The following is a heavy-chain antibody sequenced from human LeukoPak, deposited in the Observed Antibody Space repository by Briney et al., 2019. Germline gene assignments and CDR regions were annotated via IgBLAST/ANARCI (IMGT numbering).Heavy chain of an antibody. Sequence: SETLSLTCTVSGGSINSYYWTWIRQPAGKGLEWIGRIYASGSTNYNSSLKSRVTISVDTSKNQFSLRLSSVTAADTAVYYCARGGDSSSWSVDYWGQGTLVTVSS. D-gene: IGHD6-13*01. V-gene: IGHV4-4*07. CDR2: IYASGST. J-gene: IGHJ4*02. CDR1: GGSINSYY. CDR3: ARGGDSSSWSVDY.